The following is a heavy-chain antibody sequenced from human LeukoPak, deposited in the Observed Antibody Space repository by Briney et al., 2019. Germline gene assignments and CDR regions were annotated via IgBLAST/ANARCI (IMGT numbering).Heavy chain of an antibody. CDR1: GFTLSSYA. CDR2: ISRSGSTI. J-gene: IGHJ4*02. Sequence: GRSLRLSCAASGFTLSSYAIHWVRQAPGKGLEWVSYISRSGSTIFSADSVKGRFTTSRDNAKNSLFLQMNSLRAEDTAVYYCARVSTGSEYFDYWGQGTLVTVSS. CDR3: ARVSTGSEYFDY. V-gene: IGHV3-48*03.